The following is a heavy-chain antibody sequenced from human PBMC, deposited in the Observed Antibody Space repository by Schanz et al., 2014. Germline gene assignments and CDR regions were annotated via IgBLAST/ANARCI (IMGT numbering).Heavy chain of an antibody. CDR3: ARGGAYRSPSPVFYFDY. V-gene: IGHV1-46*01. CDR2: INPSGVST. CDR1: GYIFTSYS. Sequence: QVQLVQSGAEVKKPGSSVNVSCEASGYIFTSYSMHWVRQAPGQGLEWLGIINPSGVSTSSAQEFQGRVTMTRDASTSTLQMELSSLRSEDTAVYYCARGGAYRSPSPVFYFDYWGQGTLVTVSS. J-gene: IGHJ4*02. D-gene: IGHD6-6*01.